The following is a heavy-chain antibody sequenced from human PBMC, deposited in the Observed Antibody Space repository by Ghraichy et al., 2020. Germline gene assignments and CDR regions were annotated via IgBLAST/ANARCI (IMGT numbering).Heavy chain of an antibody. V-gene: IGHV5-51*01. D-gene: IGHD1-1*01. CDR2: IYPGDSDT. CDR1: GYNFHMYW. CDR3: ARVERGSYHDF. J-gene: IGHJ4*02. Sequence: GSLNISCKGSGYNFHMYWIAWVRQAPGKGLEYMGIIYPGDSDTRYSPSFEGQVIISADKSITTAYLQWNSLKASDTAIYYCARVERGSYHDFWGQGTLITVSS.